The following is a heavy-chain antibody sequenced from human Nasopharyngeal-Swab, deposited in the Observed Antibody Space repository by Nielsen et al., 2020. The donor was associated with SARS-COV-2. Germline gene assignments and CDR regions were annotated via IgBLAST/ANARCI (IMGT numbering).Heavy chain of an antibody. J-gene: IGHJ6*02. V-gene: IGHV3-9*01. CDR3: AKDKGSGWSDYYGMDV. D-gene: IGHD6-19*01. CDR1: GFTFDDYA. Sequence: SLKISCAASGFTFDDYAMHWVRQAPGKGLEWVSGISWNSGSIGYADSVKGQFTISRDNAKNSLYLQMNSLRAEDTALYYCAKDKGSGWSDYYGMDVWGQGTTVTVSS. CDR2: ISWNSGSI.